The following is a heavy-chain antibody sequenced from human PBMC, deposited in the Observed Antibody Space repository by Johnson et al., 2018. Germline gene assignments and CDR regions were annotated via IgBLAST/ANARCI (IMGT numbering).Heavy chain of an antibody. D-gene: IGHD3-22*01. J-gene: IGHJ3*02. CDR3: AGGYYYDSSGYYRDDAFDI. CDR1: GFTFSSYA. CDR2: ISYDGSNK. V-gene: IGHV3-30-3*01. Sequence: QVQLVESGGGVVQPGRSLRLSCAASGFTFSSYAMHWVRQAPGTGLEWVAVISYDGSNKYYADSVKGRFTISRDNSKNTLYLQMNSLRAEDTAVYYCAGGYYYDSSGYYRDDAFDIWGQGTMVTVSS.